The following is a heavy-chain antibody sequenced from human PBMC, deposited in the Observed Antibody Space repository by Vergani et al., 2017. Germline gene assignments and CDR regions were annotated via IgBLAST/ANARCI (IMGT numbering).Heavy chain of an antibody. J-gene: IGHJ5*02. CDR2: IYHSGST. CDR1: GGSISSYY. V-gene: IGHV4-59*12. CDR3: ARSSAQGNWFDP. D-gene: IGHD1-26*01. Sequence: QVQLQESGPGLVKPSQTLSLTCTVSGGSISSYYWSWIRQPPGKGLEWIGYIYHSGSTYYNPSLKSRVTISVDRSKNQFSLKLSSVTAADTAVYYCARSSAQGNWFDPWGQGTLVTVSS.